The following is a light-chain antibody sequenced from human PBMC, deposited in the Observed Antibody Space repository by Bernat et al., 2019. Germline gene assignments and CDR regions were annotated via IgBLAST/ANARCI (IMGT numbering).Light chain of an antibody. J-gene: IGKJ5*01. V-gene: IGKV1-9*01. Sequence: DIQLTQSPSFLSASVGDRVTITCRASQVIGTYLAWYHQKPGKAPHLLIYGAFTLQSGVPSRFSGSGSGTEFTLTISSLQPEDSATYYCQQLDKFPITFGQGTRLEIK. CDR2: GAF. CDR1: QVIGTY. CDR3: QQLDKFPIT.